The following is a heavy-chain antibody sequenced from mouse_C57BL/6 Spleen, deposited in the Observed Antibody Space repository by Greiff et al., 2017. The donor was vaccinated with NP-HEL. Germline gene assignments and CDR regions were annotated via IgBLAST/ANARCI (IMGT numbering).Heavy chain of an antibody. D-gene: IGHD2-3*01. J-gene: IGHJ3*01. Sequence: DVKLVESEGGLVQPGSSMKLSCTASGFTFSDYYMAWVRQVPEKGLEWVANINYDGSSTYYLDSLKSRFIISRDNAKNILYLQMSSLKAEDTATYYCARADGYFFAYWGQGTLVTVSA. CDR3: ARADGYFFAY. CDR2: INYDGSST. CDR1: GFTFSDYY. V-gene: IGHV5-16*01.